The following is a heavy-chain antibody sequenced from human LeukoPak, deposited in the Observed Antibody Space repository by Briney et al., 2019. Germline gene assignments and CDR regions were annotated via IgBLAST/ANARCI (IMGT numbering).Heavy chain of an antibody. CDR3: AKDSSSWFFVRIGFDP. CDR1: GFTFSSYA. Sequence: GGSLRLSCAASGFTFSSYAMSWVRQAPGKGLEWVSAISGSGGSTYYADSVKGRFTISRDNSKNTLYLQMTSLRAEDTAVYYCAKDSSSWFFVRIGFDPWGQGTLVTVSS. CDR2: ISGSGGST. V-gene: IGHV3-23*01. J-gene: IGHJ5*02. D-gene: IGHD6-13*01.